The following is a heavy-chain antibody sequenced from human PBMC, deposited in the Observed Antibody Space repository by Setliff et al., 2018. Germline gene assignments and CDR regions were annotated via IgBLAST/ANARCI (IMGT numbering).Heavy chain of an antibody. D-gene: IGHD3-3*01. Sequence: GESLKISCKGSGYSFTGYWIGWVRQMPGKGLEWRGTIYPGDSATRYSPSFQGQVTISADKSISTAYLQWSSHXXXDTXXYYCXXXRXXFWSGYFNWFDPWGQGTLVTVSS. V-gene: IGHV5-51*01. CDR2: IYPGDSAT. CDR3: XXXRXXFWSGYFNWFDP. J-gene: IGHJ5*02. CDR1: GYSFTGYW.